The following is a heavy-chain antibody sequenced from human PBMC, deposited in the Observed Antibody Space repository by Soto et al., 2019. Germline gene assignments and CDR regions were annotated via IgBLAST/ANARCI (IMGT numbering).Heavy chain of an antibody. D-gene: IGHD3-9*01. Sequence: QVALVESGGGVVQPGKSLRLSCAAAGFNFSTHAIQWIRQAPGKGLEWLAFISHDDISRLYLGSVKGRFTVSRDNSKNTAYLQMNSLRPEDTAVYYCAREPPYDSSTGYNPPDYWGQGTLVTVAS. CDR3: AREPPYDSSTGYNPPDY. J-gene: IGHJ4*01. CDR1: GFNFSTHA. CDR2: ISHDDISR. V-gene: IGHV3-30*04.